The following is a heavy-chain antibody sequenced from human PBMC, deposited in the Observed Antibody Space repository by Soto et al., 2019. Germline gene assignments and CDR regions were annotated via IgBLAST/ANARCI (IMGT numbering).Heavy chain of an antibody. CDR1: GYTFTSYG. D-gene: IGHD5-18*01. J-gene: IGHJ4*02. V-gene: IGHV1-3*01. CDR2: INPGNGNT. CDR3: ARGGPYNYGPRGSRVADF. Sequence: ASVKVSCKASGYTFTSYGMNWVRQAPGRGLEWMGWINPGNGNTKYSQKFQGRVIIERDTSASTAYMELSSLRSEDTAVYYCARGGPYNYGPRGSRVADFWGQGTLVTVSS.